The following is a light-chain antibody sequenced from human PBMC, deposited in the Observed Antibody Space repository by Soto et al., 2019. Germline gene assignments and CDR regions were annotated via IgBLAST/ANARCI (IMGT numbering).Light chain of an antibody. CDR3: GTWDNSLNAGV. CDR2: ENY. CDR1: SSNMENNY. J-gene: IGLJ2*01. Sequence: QAVVTQPPSVSAAPGQRVTISCTGSSSNMENNYVSWYQQVPGTAPKLLIYENYNRPSGIPARFSGSKSGTSATLGITGLQTGDEADYYCGTWDNSLNAGVFGGGTKLTVL. V-gene: IGLV1-51*02.